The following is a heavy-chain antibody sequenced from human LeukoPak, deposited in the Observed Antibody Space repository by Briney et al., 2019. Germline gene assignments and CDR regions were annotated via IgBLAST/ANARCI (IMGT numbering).Heavy chain of an antibody. Sequence: GGSLRLSCAASGFTFSSYAMSWVRQAPGKGLEWVSAISGSGGSTYYADSVKGRFTISRDNSKNTLYLQMNSLRAEDTAVYYCARDYSRAELYYYGMDVWGQGTTVTVSS. CDR2: ISGSGGST. J-gene: IGHJ6*02. D-gene: IGHD1-7*01. CDR3: ARDYSRAELYYYGMDV. CDR1: GFTFSSYA. V-gene: IGHV3-23*01.